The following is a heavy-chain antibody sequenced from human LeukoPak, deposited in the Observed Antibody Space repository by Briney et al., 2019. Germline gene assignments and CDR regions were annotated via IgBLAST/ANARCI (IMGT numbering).Heavy chain of an antibody. CDR1: GFTFSSYA. CDR3: ARDSTVRGPIDY. J-gene: IGHJ4*02. D-gene: IGHD3-10*01. Sequence: PGGSLRLSCVASGFTFSSYAMHWVRQAPGKGLEWVAVISYDGSNKYYADSVKGRFTISRDNSKNTLYLQMNSLRPEDTAVYFCARDSTVRGPIDYWGQGTLVTVSS. V-gene: IGHV3-30*04. CDR2: ISYDGSNK.